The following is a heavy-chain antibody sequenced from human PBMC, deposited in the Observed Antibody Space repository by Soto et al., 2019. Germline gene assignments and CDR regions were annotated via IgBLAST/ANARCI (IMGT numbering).Heavy chain of an antibody. V-gene: IGHV1-8*01. D-gene: IGHD3-16*01. Sequence: QVQLVQSGAEVKKPGASVKVCCKASGYTFTSYDINWVRQATGQGLEWMGWMNPNSGNTGYAQKFQGRVTMTRNTSISTAYMELSSLRSDDTAVYYCAREITAYWYFDLWGRGTLVTVSS. CDR1: GYTFTSYD. J-gene: IGHJ2*01. CDR2: MNPNSGNT. CDR3: AREITAYWYFDL.